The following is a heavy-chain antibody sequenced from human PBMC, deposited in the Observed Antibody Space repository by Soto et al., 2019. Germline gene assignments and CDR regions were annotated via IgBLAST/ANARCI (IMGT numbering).Heavy chain of an antibody. CDR3: ASSIAVAGYFDY. Sequence: SGGSLRLSCAASGFTFSSYGMHWVRQAPGKGLEWVAVIWYDGSNKYYADSVKGRFTISRDNSKNTLYLQMNSLRAEDTAVYYCASSIAVAGYFDYWGQGTLVTVSS. J-gene: IGHJ4*02. D-gene: IGHD6-19*01. CDR2: IWYDGSNK. CDR1: GFTFSSYG. V-gene: IGHV3-33*01.